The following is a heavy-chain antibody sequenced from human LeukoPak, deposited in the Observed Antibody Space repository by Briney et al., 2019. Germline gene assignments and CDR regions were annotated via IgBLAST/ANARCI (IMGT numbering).Heavy chain of an antibody. D-gene: IGHD6-13*01. CDR1: GFTFSSYA. V-gene: IGHV3-30*04. CDR2: ISYDGSNK. Sequence: PGGSLRLSCAASGFTFSSYAMSWVRQAPGKGLEWVAVISYDGSNKYYADSVKGRFTISRDNAKNSLYLQMNSLRAEDTAVYYCARASSSWYPLDYWGQGTLVTVSS. CDR3: ARASSSWYPLDY. J-gene: IGHJ4*02.